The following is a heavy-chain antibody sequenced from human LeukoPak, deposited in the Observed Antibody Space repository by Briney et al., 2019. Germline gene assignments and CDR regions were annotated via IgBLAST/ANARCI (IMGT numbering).Heavy chain of an antibody. Sequence: GGSLRLSCAASGFTFSNAWMNWVRQAPGKGLEWVAVMWYDGSRALHADSVKGRFTISRDISKNTLYLQMDSLRAEDTAVYYCAKSRDGYHHGLLWGQGTLVTVSS. J-gene: IGHJ1*01. D-gene: IGHD5-24*01. CDR3: AKSRDGYHHGLL. CDR1: GFTFSNAW. CDR2: MWYDGSRA. V-gene: IGHV3-33*06.